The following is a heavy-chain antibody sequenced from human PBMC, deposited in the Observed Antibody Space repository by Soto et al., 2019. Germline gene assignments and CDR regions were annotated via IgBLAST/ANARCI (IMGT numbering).Heavy chain of an antibody. CDR2: IIPIFGTA. V-gene: IGHV1-69*13. Sequence: RASVKVSCKASGGTFSSYAISWVRQAPGQGLEWMGGIIPIFGTANYAQKFQGRVTITADESTSTAYMELSSLRSEDTAVYYCARQSYYDSSGYYGAFDIWGQGTMVTVSS. CDR1: GGTFSSYA. CDR3: ARQSYYDSSGYYGAFDI. D-gene: IGHD3-22*01. J-gene: IGHJ3*02.